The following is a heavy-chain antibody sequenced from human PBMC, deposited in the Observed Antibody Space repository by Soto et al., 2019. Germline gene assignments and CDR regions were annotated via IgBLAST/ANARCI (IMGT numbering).Heavy chain of an antibody. CDR2: ISAYNGNT. D-gene: IGHD2-8*01. CDR1: GYTFTSYG. V-gene: IGHV1-18*01. Sequence: ASVKVSCKASGYTFTSYGISWVRQAPGQGLEWMGWISAYNGNTNYAQKLQGRVTMTTDTSTSTAYMELRSLRSDDTAVYFCAREIMVYAGMSWLDPWGKGPLGAVAS. J-gene: IGHJ5*02. CDR3: AREIMVYAGMSWLDP.